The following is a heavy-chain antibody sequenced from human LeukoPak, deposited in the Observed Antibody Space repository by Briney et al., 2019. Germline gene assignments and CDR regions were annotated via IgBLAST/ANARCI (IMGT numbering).Heavy chain of an antibody. Sequence: SETLSLACTVSGGSISSSSYYWGWIRQPPGKGLEWIGSIYYSGSTYYNPSLKSRVTISVDTSKNQFSLKLSSVTAADTAVYYCARLNWNYANWFDPWGQGTLVTVSS. J-gene: IGHJ5*02. CDR1: GGSISSSSYY. CDR3: ARLNWNYANWFDP. CDR2: IYYSGST. V-gene: IGHV4-39*01. D-gene: IGHD1-7*01.